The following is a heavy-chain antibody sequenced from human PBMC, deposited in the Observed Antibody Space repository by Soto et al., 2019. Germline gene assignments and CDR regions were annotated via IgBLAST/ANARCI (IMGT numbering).Heavy chain of an antibody. CDR2: ISYDGSNK. CDR3: AKTRYSSSWTHNYYYYYGMDV. Sequence: QVQLVESGGGVVQPGRSLRLSCAASGFTFSSDGMHWVRQAPGKGLEWVAVISYDGSNKYYADSVKGRFTISRDNSKNTLYLQMNSLRAEDTAVYDCAKTRYSSSWTHNYYYYYGMDVWGQGTTVTVSS. D-gene: IGHD6-13*01. CDR1: GFTFSSDG. J-gene: IGHJ6*02. V-gene: IGHV3-30*18.